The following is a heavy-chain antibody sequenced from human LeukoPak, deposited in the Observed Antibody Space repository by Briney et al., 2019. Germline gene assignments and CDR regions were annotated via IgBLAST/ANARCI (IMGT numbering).Heavy chain of an antibody. Sequence: GASVKVSCKASGYTFTGYYMHWVRQAPGQGLEWMGWINPNSGGTNYAQKFQGRVTMTRDTSISTAYMELSRLRSDDTAVYYCARRKEYCSSTSCQTHFDYWGQGTLVTVSS. V-gene: IGHV1-2*02. CDR3: ARRKEYCSSTSCQTHFDY. CDR2: INPNSGGT. D-gene: IGHD2-2*01. J-gene: IGHJ4*02. CDR1: GYTFTGYY.